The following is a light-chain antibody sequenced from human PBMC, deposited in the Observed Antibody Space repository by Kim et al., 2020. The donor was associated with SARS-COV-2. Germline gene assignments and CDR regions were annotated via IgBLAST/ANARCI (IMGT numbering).Light chain of an antibody. CDR1: QSISSW. Sequence: ASVGDRVTITCRVSQSISSWLVWYQQKPGKAPKLLIYKASSLESGVPSRFSGSGSGTEFTLTISSLQPDDFATYYCQQYNSIPLTFGGGTKVDIK. J-gene: IGKJ4*01. V-gene: IGKV1-5*03. CDR2: KAS. CDR3: QQYNSIPLT.